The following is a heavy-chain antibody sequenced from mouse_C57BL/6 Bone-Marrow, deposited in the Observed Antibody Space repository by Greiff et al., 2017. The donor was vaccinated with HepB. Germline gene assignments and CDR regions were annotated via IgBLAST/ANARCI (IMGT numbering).Heavy chain of an antibody. D-gene: IGHD2-2*01. V-gene: IGHV3-6*01. CDR1: GYSITSGYY. CDR2: ISYDGSN. Sequence: VQLKESGPGLVKPSQSLSLTCSVTGYSITSGYYWNWIRQFPGNKLEWMGYISYDGSNNYNPSLKNRISITRDTSKNQFFLKLNSVTTEDTATYYCARNWLYYAMDYWGQGTSVTVSS. J-gene: IGHJ4*01. CDR3: ARNWLYYAMDY.